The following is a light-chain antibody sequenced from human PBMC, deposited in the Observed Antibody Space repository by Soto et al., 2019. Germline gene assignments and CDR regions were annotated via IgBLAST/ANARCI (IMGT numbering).Light chain of an antibody. CDR3: FSYTSGNARV. Sequence: QTALTQPASVSGSPGQSITISCSRSSTDVGGYNYVSWYQHLPDEAPILLIYEVSKRPSGISTRFSGTRSGNTASLTISGLQAEDETGYYCFSYTSGNARVVGTVTKVTVL. CDR2: EVS. CDR1: STDVGGYNY. V-gene: IGLV2-14*01. J-gene: IGLJ1*01.